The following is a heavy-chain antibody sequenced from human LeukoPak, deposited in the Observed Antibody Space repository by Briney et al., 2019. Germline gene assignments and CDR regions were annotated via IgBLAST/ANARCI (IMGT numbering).Heavy chain of an antibody. CDR1: GFIFSSYA. V-gene: IGHV3-23*01. CDR2: ISGSGGST. D-gene: IGHD2-2*01. J-gene: IGHJ6*03. CDR3: AKAGYCSSTSCYYYYYMDV. Sequence: PGGSLRLSCAASGFIFSSYAMSWVRQAPGKGLEWVSAISGSGGSTYYADSVKGRFTISRDNSKNTLYLQMNSLRAEDTAVYYCAKAGYCSSTSCYYYYYMDVWGKGTTVTVSS.